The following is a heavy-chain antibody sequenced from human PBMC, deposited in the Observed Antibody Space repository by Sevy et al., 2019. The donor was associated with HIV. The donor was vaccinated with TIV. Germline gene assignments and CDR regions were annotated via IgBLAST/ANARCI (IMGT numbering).Heavy chain of an antibody. CDR3: ARRGDNNWFDP. D-gene: IGHD2-15*01. J-gene: IGHJ5*02. Sequence: KQSQTLSLTCTVSGVSISGGAYYWGWIRQPPGKGLEWIGSISYTGSTYYNPSLKSRVTISVDTSKNQFSLKLTSVTAADTAVYYCARRGDNNWFDPWGQGTLVTVSS. CDR1: GVSISGGAYY. CDR2: ISYTGST. V-gene: IGHV4-39*01.